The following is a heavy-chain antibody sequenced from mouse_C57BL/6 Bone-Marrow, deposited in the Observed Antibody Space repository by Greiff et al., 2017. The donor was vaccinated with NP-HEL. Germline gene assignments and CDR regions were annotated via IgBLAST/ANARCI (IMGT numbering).Heavy chain of an antibody. D-gene: IGHD2-4*01. V-gene: IGHV1-80*01. CDR2: IYPGDGDT. Sequence: VQLQESGAELVKPGASVKISCKASGYAFSSYWMNWVKQRPGKGLEWIGQIYPGDGDTNYNGKFKGKATLTADKSSSTAYMQLSSLTSEDSAVYFCARGLRRRYYFDYWGQGTTLTVSS. CDR3: ARGLRRRYYFDY. J-gene: IGHJ2*01. CDR1: GYAFSSYW.